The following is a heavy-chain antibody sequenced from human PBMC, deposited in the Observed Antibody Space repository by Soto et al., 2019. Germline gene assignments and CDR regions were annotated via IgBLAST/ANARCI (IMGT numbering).Heavy chain of an antibody. J-gene: IGHJ4*02. Sequence: GGSLRLSCAASGFTSSDYYMSWIRQAPGKGLEWVSYISSSGSTIYYADSVKGRFTISRDNAKNSLYLQMNSLRAEDTAVYYCARDSNYYDSSGPEFKHWGQGTLVTVSS. CDR2: ISSSGSTI. CDR3: ARDSNYYDSSGPEFKH. CDR1: GFTSSDYY. V-gene: IGHV3-11*01. D-gene: IGHD3-22*01.